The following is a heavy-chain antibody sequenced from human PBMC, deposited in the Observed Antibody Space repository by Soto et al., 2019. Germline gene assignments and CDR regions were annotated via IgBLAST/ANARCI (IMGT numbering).Heavy chain of an antibody. CDR2: INAGNGNT. CDR1: GYTFTSYA. Sequence: ASVKVSCKASGYTFTSYAMHWVRQAPGQRLEWMGWINAGNGNTKYSQKFQGRVTITRDTSASTAYMELSSLRSEDTAVYYCATHCSGWPDLVDYCGQRTLVTGSS. CDR3: ATHCSGWPDLVDY. J-gene: IGHJ4*02. D-gene: IGHD6-19*01. V-gene: IGHV1-3*01.